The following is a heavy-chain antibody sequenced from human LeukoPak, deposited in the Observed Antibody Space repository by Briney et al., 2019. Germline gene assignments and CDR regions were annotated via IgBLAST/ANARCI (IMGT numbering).Heavy chain of an antibody. CDR1: GGTFSSYA. D-gene: IGHD3-22*01. CDR2: IIPIFGTA. Sequence: SVKVSCKASGGTFSSYAISWVRQAPGQGLEWMGGIIPIFGTANYAQKFQGRVTITADESTSTAYMELSSLRSEDTAAYYCARDSRYYDSSGYYLSYWGQGTLVTVSS. V-gene: IGHV1-69*13. J-gene: IGHJ4*02. CDR3: ARDSRYYDSSGYYLSY.